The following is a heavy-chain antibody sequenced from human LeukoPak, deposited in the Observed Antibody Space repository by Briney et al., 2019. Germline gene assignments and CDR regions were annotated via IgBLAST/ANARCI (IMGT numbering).Heavy chain of an antibody. V-gene: IGHV4-31*01. CDR1: GDSISSGGYY. Sequence: SQTLSLTRTVSGDSISSGGYYWSSIRHHPGKGLEWIAYIYYSGSNYYNPSLKGTVSISVDTSQNQFSLELSSVTAADTAVYYCARRTFGGVNGMDVWGQGTTVTVSS. CDR3: ARRTFGGVNGMDV. CDR2: IYYSGSN. D-gene: IGHD3-10*01. J-gene: IGHJ6*02.